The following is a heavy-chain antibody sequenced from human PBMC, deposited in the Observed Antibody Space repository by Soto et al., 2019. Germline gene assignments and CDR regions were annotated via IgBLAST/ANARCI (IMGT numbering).Heavy chain of an antibody. CDR1: GGSFSGYY. V-gene: IGHV4-34*01. D-gene: IGHD3-9*01. Sequence: QVQLQQWGAGPLRPLETLSLTCGVSGGSFSGYYWAWIRQSPGKGLEWIGEINDRGSINYNPSLKSRVSISVDTSKNHYSLNLRHVTAADTAVYYGARESHDILTGPPWVWYFDLWGRGTLVTVSS. J-gene: IGHJ2*01. CDR3: ARESHDILTGPPWVWYFDL. CDR2: INDRGSI.